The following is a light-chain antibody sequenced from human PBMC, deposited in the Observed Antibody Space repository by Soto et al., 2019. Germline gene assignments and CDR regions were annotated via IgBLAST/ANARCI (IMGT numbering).Light chain of an antibody. CDR1: QVISSA. V-gene: IGKV1-13*02. Sequence: AIQLTQSPSSLSASVGDRVTITCRASQVISSALAWYQQKPGKAPKLLIYDASSLESGVPSRFSGSGSGTDFTLTISSLQPEDFATYYCQQLNSYPPALTFGGGTKVEIK. CDR2: DAS. CDR3: QQLNSYPPALT. J-gene: IGKJ4*02.